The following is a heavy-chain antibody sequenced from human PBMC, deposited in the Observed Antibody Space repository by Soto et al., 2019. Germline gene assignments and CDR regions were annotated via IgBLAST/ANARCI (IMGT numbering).Heavy chain of an antibody. CDR3: AAGGGLPRYY. CDR1: GGSISSGGYS. V-gene: IGHV4-30-2*01. D-gene: IGHD5-12*01. Sequence: QLQLQESGSGLVKPSQTLSLTCAVSGGSISSGGYSWSWIRQPPGKGLEWIGYIYHSGSTYYNPSLKSRVTISVGRSKTQFSLKLSSVPAADTAVYYCAAGGGLPRYYWGQGTLVTVSS. CDR2: IYHSGST. J-gene: IGHJ4*02.